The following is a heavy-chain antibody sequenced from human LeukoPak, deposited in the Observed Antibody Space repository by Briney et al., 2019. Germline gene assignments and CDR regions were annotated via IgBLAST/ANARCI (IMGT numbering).Heavy chain of an antibody. V-gene: IGHV4-4*02. CDR3: ARDHDGPYDY. CDR2: IYYSGST. D-gene: IGHD2-8*01. J-gene: IGHJ4*02. Sequence: TSETLSLTCAVSGGSISSSNWWSWVRQPPGKGLEWIGYIYYSGSTNYNPSLKSRVTISVDTSKNQFSLKLSSVTAADTAVYYCARDHDGPYDYWGQGTLVTVSS. CDR1: GGSISSSNW.